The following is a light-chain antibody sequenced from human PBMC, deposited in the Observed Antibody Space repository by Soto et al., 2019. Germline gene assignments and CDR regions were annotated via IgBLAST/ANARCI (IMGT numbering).Light chain of an antibody. Sequence: DIVMTQSPLSLSVTPGEPASISCRSSQSLLNSNGYNYLDWYLQKPGQSPQLLIYWGSSRASGVPDRFSGSGSGTDFTLTIRRVEAEDVGFYYCMQALQAPLTFGQGTRVEIK. CDR3: MQALQAPLT. CDR1: QSLLNSNGYNY. CDR2: WGS. J-gene: IGKJ1*01. V-gene: IGKV2-28*01.